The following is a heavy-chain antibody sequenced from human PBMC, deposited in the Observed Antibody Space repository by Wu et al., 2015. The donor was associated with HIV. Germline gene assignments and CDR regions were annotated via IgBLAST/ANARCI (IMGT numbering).Heavy chain of an antibody. Sequence: QVQLVQSGAEVKKPGSSVKVSCKASGGTVSSYGFSWVRKAPGQGLEWMGEITPISGIRNYAQKFQGRVTITTDESTNTVYMELNSLTSADTAVYYCAREASLMVREVWVSALWDAFDPWGQGTLVTVSS. CDR1: GGTVSSYG. J-gene: IGHJ5*02. CDR3: AREASLMVREVWVSALWDAFDP. CDR2: ITPISGIR. V-gene: IGHV1-69*05. D-gene: IGHD3-10*01.